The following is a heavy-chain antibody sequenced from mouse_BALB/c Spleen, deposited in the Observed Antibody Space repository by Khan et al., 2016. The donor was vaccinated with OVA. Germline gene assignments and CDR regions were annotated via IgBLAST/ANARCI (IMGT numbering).Heavy chain of an antibody. CDR1: GFTFSDYG. Sequence: EVELVESGGGLVQPGGSRKLSCAASGFTFSDYGMAWVGQAPGKGPEGVAFVSSLAYNFYYADTVTGRVTISRENAKNTLYLEMGSLRSEDTAMYYCARGGKGGFAYWGQGTLVTVSA. CDR3: ARGGKGGFAY. V-gene: IGHV5-15*02. J-gene: IGHJ3*01. CDR2: VSSLAYNF.